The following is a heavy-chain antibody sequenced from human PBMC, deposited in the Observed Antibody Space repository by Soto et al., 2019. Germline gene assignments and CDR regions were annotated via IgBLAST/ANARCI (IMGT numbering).Heavy chain of an antibody. V-gene: IGHV1-69*06. CDR3: ARDTIFGVVPSTHGMDV. J-gene: IGHJ6*02. CDR2: IIPIFGTA. Sequence: GASVKVSCKXSGGTFSSYAISWVRQAPGQGLEWMGGIIPIFGTANYAQKFQGRVTITADKSTSTAYMELGSLRSEDTAVYYCARDTIFGVVPSTHGMDVWGQGTTVTVSS. CDR1: GGTFSSYA. D-gene: IGHD3-3*01.